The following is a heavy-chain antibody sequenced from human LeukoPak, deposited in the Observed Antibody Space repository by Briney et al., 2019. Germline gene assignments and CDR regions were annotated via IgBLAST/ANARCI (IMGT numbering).Heavy chain of an antibody. CDR3: ARPRGVVVVAATMWFDP. V-gene: IGHV4-39*01. Sequence: SETLSLTCTVSGRSISSSSYYCGWIRQPPGKGREGIGRIYYSGSTYCNPCLKSRVTISVETSKNQRPLKLSSVTAADTAVYYYARPRGVVVVAATMWFDPWGQGTLVTVSS. D-gene: IGHD2-15*01. CDR1: GRSISSSSYY. J-gene: IGHJ5*02. CDR2: IYYSGST.